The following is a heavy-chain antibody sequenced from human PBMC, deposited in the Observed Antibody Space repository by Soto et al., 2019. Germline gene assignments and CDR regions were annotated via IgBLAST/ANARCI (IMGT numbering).Heavy chain of an antibody. Sequence: SETLSLTCTVSCGSVSSDYYYWSWIRQTPGKRLEWIAFVYYSGSANYNPSLKSRVTMSADTSKNQFSLKLTSVTAADTAVYYCARTEMATMFFDYWGRGTLVTVSS. CDR1: CGSVSSDYYY. CDR3: ARTEMATMFFDY. CDR2: VYYSGSA. J-gene: IGHJ4*02. V-gene: IGHV4-61*01. D-gene: IGHD5-12*01.